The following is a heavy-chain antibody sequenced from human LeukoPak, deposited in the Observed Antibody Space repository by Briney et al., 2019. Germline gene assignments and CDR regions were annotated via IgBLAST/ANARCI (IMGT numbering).Heavy chain of an antibody. D-gene: IGHD3-22*01. J-gene: IGHJ4*02. CDR1: GYTFTSYG. CDR2: ISAYNGNT. CDR3: ARVRGSMIVQSFDY. V-gene: IGHV1-18*01. Sequence: GASVKVSCKASGYTFTSYGISWVRQAPGQGLEWMGWISAYNGNTNYAQKLQGRVTMTTDTSTSTAYMELRSLRSDDTAVYYCARVRGSMIVQSFDYWGQGTLVTVSS.